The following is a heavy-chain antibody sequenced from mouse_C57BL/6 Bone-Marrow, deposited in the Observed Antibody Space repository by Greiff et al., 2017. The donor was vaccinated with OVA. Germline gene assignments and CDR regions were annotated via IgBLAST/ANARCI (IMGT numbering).Heavy chain of an antibody. CDR2: INPNNGGT. V-gene: IGHV1-26*01. J-gene: IGHJ3*01. Sequence: VQLQQSGPELVKPGASVKISCKASGYTFTDYYMNWVKQSHGKSLEWIGDINPNNGGTSYNQKFKGKATLTVDKSSSTAYMELRSLTSDDSAVYYCARGGRPAWFAYWGQGTLVTVSA. CDR3: ARGGRPAWFAY. CDR1: GYTFTDYY.